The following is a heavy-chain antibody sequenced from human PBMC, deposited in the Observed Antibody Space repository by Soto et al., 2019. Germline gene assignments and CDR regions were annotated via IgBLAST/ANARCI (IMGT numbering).Heavy chain of an antibody. CDR1: GGSISSYY. D-gene: IGHD6-13*01. CDR3: ARDLRYSSSWYYFDY. Sequence: SETLSLTCTVSGGSISSYYWNWIRQPPGKGLEWIGYVYYSGSTNYNPSLKSRVTISVDTSKNQFYLKLSSVTAADTAVYYCARDLRYSSSWYYFDYWGQGTLVTVSS. J-gene: IGHJ4*02. V-gene: IGHV4-59*01. CDR2: VYYSGST.